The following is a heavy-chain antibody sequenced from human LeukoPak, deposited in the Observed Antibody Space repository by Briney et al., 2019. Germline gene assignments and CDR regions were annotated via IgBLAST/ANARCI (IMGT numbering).Heavy chain of an antibody. V-gene: IGHV3-23*01. CDR1: GFTFSSYA. CDR3: ASGEYYDILTGYYYGMDV. D-gene: IGHD3-9*01. CDR2: ISGSGGST. Sequence: GGSLRLSCAASGFTFSSYAMSWVRQAPGKGLEWVSAISGSGGSTYYADSVKGWFTISRDNSKNTLYLQMNSLRAEDTAVYYCASGEYYDILTGYYYGMDVWGQGTTVTVSS. J-gene: IGHJ6*02.